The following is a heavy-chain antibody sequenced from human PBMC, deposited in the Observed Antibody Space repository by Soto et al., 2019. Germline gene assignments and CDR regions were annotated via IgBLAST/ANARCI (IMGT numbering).Heavy chain of an antibody. D-gene: IGHD3-10*01. J-gene: IGHJ4*02. CDR2: INASNGST. V-gene: IGHV1-18*04. CDR3: ARDYGSGVASAY. CDR1: GYSFTSYY. Sequence: ASVKVSCKAPGYSFTSYYMHWVRQAPGQGLEWMGRINASNGSTNYAQKLQGRVTMTTDTSTSTAYMELRSLRSDDTAVYYCARDYGSGVASAYWGQGTLVTVSS.